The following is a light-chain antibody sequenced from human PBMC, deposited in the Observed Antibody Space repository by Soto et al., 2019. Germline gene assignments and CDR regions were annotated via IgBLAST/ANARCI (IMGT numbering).Light chain of an antibody. CDR1: QSINTW. CDR2: KAS. Sequence: DIQMTQSPSTLSASVGDRVTITCRASQSINTWLAWYQQKPGKAPKLLIYKASSLESGVPSRFSGSGSGTEFTLTISSLQPDDFATYYCQQYNSYPYTFGQGTKLEIK. CDR3: QQYNSYPYT. V-gene: IGKV1-5*03. J-gene: IGKJ2*01.